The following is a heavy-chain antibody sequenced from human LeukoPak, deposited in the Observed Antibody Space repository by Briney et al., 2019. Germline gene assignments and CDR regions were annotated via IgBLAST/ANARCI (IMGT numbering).Heavy chain of an antibody. CDR2: INHSGYT. J-gene: IGHJ4*02. V-gene: IGHV4-34*01. D-gene: IGHD4-17*01. Sequence: SETLSLTCAVSGVSFNNYYWSWVRQTPGRGLEWIGEINHSGYTNDSPSLKSRVTLSIDTSRKQFSLNLRSVTVADTGIYYCTRMTTGHDYWGQGTLVTVSS. CDR1: GVSFNNYY. CDR3: TRMTTGHDY.